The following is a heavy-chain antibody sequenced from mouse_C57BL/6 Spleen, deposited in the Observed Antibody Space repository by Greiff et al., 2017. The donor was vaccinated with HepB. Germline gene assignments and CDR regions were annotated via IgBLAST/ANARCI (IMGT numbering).Heavy chain of an antibody. Sequence: EVQLVESGPGLVKPSQSLSLTCSVTGYSITSGYYWNWIRQFPGNKLEWMGYISYDGSNNYNPSLKNRISITRDTSKNQFFLKLNSVTTEDTATYYCAREAYYSNLYAMDYWGQGTSVTVSS. D-gene: IGHD2-5*01. CDR3: AREAYYSNLYAMDY. CDR1: GYSITSGYY. V-gene: IGHV3-6*01. CDR2: ISYDGSN. J-gene: IGHJ4*01.